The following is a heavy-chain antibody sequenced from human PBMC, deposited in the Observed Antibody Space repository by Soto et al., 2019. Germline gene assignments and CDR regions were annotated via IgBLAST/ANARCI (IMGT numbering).Heavy chain of an antibody. D-gene: IGHD3-10*01. V-gene: IGHV5-51*01. J-gene: IGHJ5*02. CDR3: ARAGVLRGVIMTFDP. CDR1: GYTFTDYW. Sequence: GESLKISCRGSGYTFTDYWIVWVRQMPGKGLEWMGVIYPGDSKTKYSPSFQGQVTLSADKSITTAYLQWSSLKASDTAVYYCARAGVLRGVIMTFDPWGQGTLVTVSS. CDR2: IYPGDSKT.